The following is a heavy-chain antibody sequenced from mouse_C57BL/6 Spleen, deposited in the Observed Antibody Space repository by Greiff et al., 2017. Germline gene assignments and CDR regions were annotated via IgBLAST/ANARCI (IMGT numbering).Heavy chain of an antibody. Sequence: QVQLQQSGPGLVQPSPSLSITCTVSGFSLTSYGVHWVRQSPGKGLEWLGVIWSGGSTDYNAAFISRLSISKDNSKSQVFFKMNSLQADDTAIYYCARVYYGNSYWYFDVWGTGTTVTVSS. CDR3: ARVYYGNSYWYFDV. CDR2: IWSGGST. V-gene: IGHV2-2*01. D-gene: IGHD2-1*01. J-gene: IGHJ1*03. CDR1: GFSLTSYG.